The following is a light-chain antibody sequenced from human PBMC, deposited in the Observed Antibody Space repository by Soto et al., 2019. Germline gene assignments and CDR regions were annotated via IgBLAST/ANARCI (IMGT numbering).Light chain of an antibody. Sequence: EIVMTQSPATLSVSPGERATLSCRACQSVSSSLAWYQQKPGQAPRLLIYGASTRATGIPARFSGSGSETEFTLTISSLQSEDSAVYYCQQYNNWWTFGQGTKVEIK. CDR3: QQYNNWWT. V-gene: IGKV3-15*01. CDR1: QSVSSS. J-gene: IGKJ1*01. CDR2: GAS.